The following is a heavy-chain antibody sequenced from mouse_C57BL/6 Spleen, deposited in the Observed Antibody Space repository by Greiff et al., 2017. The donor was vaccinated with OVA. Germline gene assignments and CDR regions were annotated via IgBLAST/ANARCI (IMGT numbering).Heavy chain of an antibody. CDR2: IDPETGGT. V-gene: IGHV1-15*01. D-gene: IGHD3-2*02. J-gene: IGHJ2*01. CDR1: GYTFTDYE. CDR3: TRLDSSGYGDY. Sequence: VQLQQSGAELVRPGASVTLSCKASGYTFTDYEMHWVKQTPVHGLEWIGAIDPETGGTAYKQKFKGKAILTADKSSSTAYMELRSLTSEDSAVYYCTRLDSSGYGDYWGQGTTLTVSS.